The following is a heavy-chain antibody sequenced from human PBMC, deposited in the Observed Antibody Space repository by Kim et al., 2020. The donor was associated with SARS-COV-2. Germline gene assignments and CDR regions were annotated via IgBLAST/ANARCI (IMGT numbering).Heavy chain of an antibody. J-gene: IGHJ5*02. CDR2: INPSGGST. V-gene: IGHV1-46*01. D-gene: IGHD3-3*01. CDR3: ARDRITIFGVVTLQNWFDP. Sequence: ASVKVSCKASGYTFTSYYMHWVRQAPGQGLEWMGIINPSGGSTSYAQKFQGRVTMTRDTSTSTVYMELSSLRSEDTAVYYCARDRITIFGVVTLQNWFDPWGQGTLVTVSS. CDR1: GYTFTSYY.